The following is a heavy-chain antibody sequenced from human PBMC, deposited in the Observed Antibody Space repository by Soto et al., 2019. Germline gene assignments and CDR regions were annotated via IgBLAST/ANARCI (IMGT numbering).Heavy chain of an antibody. CDR1: EFNFPNGW. Sequence: EVQLMESGGDLVKPGGSLRLSCVASEFNFPNGWMSWVRQAPGKGLEWVGRIKSKTDGGTADYAAAVKGRFTISRDDSQTQLYLHMYSLKPEAPPLYHCSTDIGFYGLDIWAKGPPSPSP. D-gene: IGHD2-15*01. V-gene: IGHV3-15*01. J-gene: IGHJ6*02. CDR3: STDIGFYGLDI. CDR2: IKSKTDGGTA.